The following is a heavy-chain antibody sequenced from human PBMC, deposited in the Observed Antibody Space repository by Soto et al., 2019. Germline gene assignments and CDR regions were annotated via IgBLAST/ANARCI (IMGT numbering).Heavy chain of an antibody. V-gene: IGHV3-33*01. Sequence: QVQLVESGGGVVQPGRSLRLSCAASGFTFSSYGMHWVRQAPGKGLEWVAVIWYDGSNKYYADSVKGRFTISRDNSKNTLYLQMNSLRAEDTAVYYCARADSSGCYGGDYYGMDVWGQGTTVTVSS. CDR3: ARADSSGCYGGDYYGMDV. J-gene: IGHJ6*02. D-gene: IGHD6-19*01. CDR1: GFTFSSYG. CDR2: IWYDGSNK.